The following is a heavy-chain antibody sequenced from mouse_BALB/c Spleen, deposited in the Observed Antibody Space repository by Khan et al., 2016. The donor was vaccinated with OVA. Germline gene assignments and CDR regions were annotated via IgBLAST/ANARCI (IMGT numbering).Heavy chain of an antibody. V-gene: IGHV3-1*02. CDR3: AGGFPTY. CDR1: GYSITSGYN. CDR2: IHYSGST. J-gene: IGHJ3*01. Sequence: EVQLQESGPDLVKPSQSLSLTCTVTGYSITSGYNWHWIRQFPGNKLEWMGYIHYSGSTSYNPSLKSRISITRDTSKNQIFLQLNSVTTEDTSTYYCAGGFPTYWGQGTLVTVSA.